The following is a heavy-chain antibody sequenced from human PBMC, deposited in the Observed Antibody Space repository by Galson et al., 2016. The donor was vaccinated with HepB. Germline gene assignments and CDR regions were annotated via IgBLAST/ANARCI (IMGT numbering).Heavy chain of an antibody. Sequence: QSGAEVKKPGESLRISCKGSGYTFASYWINWVRQMPGKGLEWMGRIDPSDSQSDYSPSFQGHVTIPTDKSISTAYLQWSSLKASDTAMYYCARRDWNYDGGPPDYWGQGTLVTVSS. V-gene: IGHV5-10-1*01. CDR1: GYTFASYW. D-gene: IGHD1-7*01. CDR2: IDPSDSQS. CDR3: ARRDWNYDGGPPDY. J-gene: IGHJ4*02.